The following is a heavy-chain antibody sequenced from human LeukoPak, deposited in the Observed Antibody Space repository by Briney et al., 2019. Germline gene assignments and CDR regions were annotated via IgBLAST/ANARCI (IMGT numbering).Heavy chain of an antibody. D-gene: IGHD2-15*01. CDR3: ARVGNGRSWDY. CDR2: ISLGNSTM. J-gene: IGHJ4*02. Sequence: GGSLRLSCAASGFTFSSFTMNWARPVPGKGLEWISYISLGNSTMFYADSVKGRFTISRDNAKNSLYLQMNSLRDDDTAVYYCARVGNGRSWDYWGQGTLVSVS. V-gene: IGHV3-48*02. CDR1: GFTFSSFT.